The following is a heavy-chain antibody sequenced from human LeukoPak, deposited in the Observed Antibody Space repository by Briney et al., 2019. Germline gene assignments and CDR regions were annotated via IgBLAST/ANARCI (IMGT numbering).Heavy chain of an antibody. V-gene: IGHV4-4*07. J-gene: IGHJ3*02. Sequence: PSETLSLTCSVSGGSISGSYWSWIRQPAGKGLEWIGRIFSSGATNYNPSLKSRVTMSSDTSRNEVSLNLRSVTAADTAVYYCAGQTFDYDTSGSNAFDIWGLGAMVTVSS. CDR1: GGSISGSY. CDR2: IFSSGAT. D-gene: IGHD3-22*01. CDR3: AGQTFDYDTSGSNAFDI.